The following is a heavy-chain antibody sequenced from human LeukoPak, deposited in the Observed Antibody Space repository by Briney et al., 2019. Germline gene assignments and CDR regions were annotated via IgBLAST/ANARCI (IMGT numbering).Heavy chain of an antibody. J-gene: IGHJ3*02. D-gene: IGHD3-22*01. CDR3: ARDRWYYYDSSDYYHDAFDI. CDR2: IYTSGST. CDR1: GGSISSYY. V-gene: IGHV4-4*07. Sequence: SETLSLTCTVSGGSISSYYWSWIRQPAGKGLEWSERIYTSGSTNYNPSLKSRVTMSVDTSKSQFSLKLSSVTAADTAVYYCARDRWYYYDSSDYYHDAFDIWGQGTMVTVSS.